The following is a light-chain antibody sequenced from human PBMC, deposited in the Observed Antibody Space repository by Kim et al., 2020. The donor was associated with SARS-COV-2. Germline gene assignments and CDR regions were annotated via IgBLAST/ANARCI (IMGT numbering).Light chain of an antibody. Sequence: PGGTVTLTCGSSTGPVTNGHFPYWFQHKPGQAPSTLIYDITQRHSWTPARFSGSLLGDKAALTLSGARPEDEADYYCLLYYSGVRVFGGGTQLTVL. J-gene: IGLJ2*01. CDR3: LLYYSGVRV. CDR2: DIT. CDR1: TGPVTNGHF. V-gene: IGLV7-46*01.